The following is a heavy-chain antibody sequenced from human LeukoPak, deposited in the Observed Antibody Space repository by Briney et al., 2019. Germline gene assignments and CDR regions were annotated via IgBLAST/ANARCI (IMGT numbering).Heavy chain of an antibody. D-gene: IGHD2-21*01. CDR2: ISWNSGSI. J-gene: IGHJ6*03. CDR3: ARGAGVAHYYYYMDV. CDR1: GYTCDEYA. Sequence: PGRSLRLSPAASGYTCDEYAMRWVRQAPGKDLEWVSGISWNSGSIVYADSVKGRFTISRDNTKNSLYLQMNSLRAEDTAVYYCARGAGVAHYYYYMDVWGKGTTVTVSS. V-gene: IGHV3-9*01.